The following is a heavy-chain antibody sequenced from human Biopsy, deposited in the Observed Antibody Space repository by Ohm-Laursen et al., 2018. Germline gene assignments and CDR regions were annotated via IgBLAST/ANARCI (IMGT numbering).Heavy chain of an antibody. CDR2: ISANGVTT. CDR3: AKGGYCSATSCNMDVDY. V-gene: IGHV3-23*01. J-gene: IGHJ4*02. D-gene: IGHD2-2*02. CDR1: RFTFNNYA. Sequence: GSLRLSCSAFRFTFNNYAMHWVRQAPGKGLEWVSTISANGVTTFYADSVKGRFTISRDGSSDTLYLQMHSLRADDTALYHCAKGGYCSATSCNMDVDYWGQGALVTVSS.